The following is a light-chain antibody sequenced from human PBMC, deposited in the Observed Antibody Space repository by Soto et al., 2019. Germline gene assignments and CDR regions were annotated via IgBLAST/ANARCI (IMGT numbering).Light chain of an antibody. V-gene: IGLV2-14*01. J-gene: IGLJ1*01. CDR2: EVI. CDR1: NSDVNY. Sequence: HSVLTQPASVSGAPGQSITISCTGTNSDVNYVSWHQQHPGKAPKLMIYEVINRSSGVSTRFSGSKSGNTASLTISGLQAEDEADYYCSSSTSSNTFVFGTGTKLTVL. CDR3: SSSTSSNTFV.